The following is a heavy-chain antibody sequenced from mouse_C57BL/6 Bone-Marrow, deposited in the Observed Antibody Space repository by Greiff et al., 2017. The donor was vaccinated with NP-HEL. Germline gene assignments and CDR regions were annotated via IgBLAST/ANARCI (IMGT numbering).Heavy chain of an antibody. J-gene: IGHJ2*01. Sequence: VQLVESGAELARPGASVKLSCKASGYTFTSYGISWVKQRTGQGLEWIGEIYPRSGNTYYNEKFKGKATLTADKSSSTAYMELRSLTSEDSAVYFCARLAPSSVLDFDYWGQGTTLTVSS. V-gene: IGHV1-81*01. CDR2: IYPRSGNT. CDR3: ARLAPSSVLDFDY. CDR1: GYTFTSYG.